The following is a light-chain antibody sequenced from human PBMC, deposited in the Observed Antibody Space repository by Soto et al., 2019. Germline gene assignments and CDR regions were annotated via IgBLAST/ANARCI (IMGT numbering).Light chain of an antibody. J-gene: IGLJ3*02. CDR2: RNH. CDR3: QSYDSSLSGAGV. Sequence: QAVLTQPPSVSGAPGQRVTISCTGSRSNIGAGYDVHWYQQIPGAAPKLLIYRNHDRPSGVPDRFSGSKSGTSASLAITGLQAEDEADYYCQSYDSSLSGAGVFGGGTKLTVL. CDR1: RSNIGAGYD. V-gene: IGLV1-40*01.